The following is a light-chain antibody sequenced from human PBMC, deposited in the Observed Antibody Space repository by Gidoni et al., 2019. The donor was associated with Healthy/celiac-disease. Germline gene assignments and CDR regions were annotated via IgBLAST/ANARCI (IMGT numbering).Light chain of an antibody. Sequence: DIQLTQSPSFLSASVGDRVTITCRASQGISSYLAWYQQKPGKAPKLLIYAASTLQSGVPARFSGSGSGTEFTLTISSLKPEDFATYYCQQRGTFGQGTRLEIK. V-gene: IGKV1-9*01. CDR1: QGISSY. CDR3: QQRGT. CDR2: AAS. J-gene: IGKJ5*01.